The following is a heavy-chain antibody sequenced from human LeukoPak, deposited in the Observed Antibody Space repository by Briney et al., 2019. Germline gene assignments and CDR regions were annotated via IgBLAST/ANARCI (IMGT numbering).Heavy chain of an antibody. J-gene: IGHJ5*02. V-gene: IGHV1-8*01. Sequence: ASVKVSCKASGYTFTSYDINWVRQATGQGLEWMGWMNPNSGNTGYAQKFQGRVTMTRNTSISTAYMELSSLRSEDTAVYYCARGWGSSGWYGNWFDPWGQGTLVTVSS. CDR1: GYTFTSYD. CDR2: MNPNSGNT. D-gene: IGHD6-19*01. CDR3: ARGWGSSGWYGNWFDP.